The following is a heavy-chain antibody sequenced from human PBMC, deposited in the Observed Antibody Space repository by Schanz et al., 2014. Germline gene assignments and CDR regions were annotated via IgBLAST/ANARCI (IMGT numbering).Heavy chain of an antibody. J-gene: IGHJ4*02. CDR3: VKDLGTATREGWAFAS. Sequence: QVHLVESGGGVVQPGGSLRLSCAASGYIFTDFGLHWVRQAPGKGLEWVAYVGYDGINKYYADSVKGRFTISRDNSRNTLFLQMNSRRAEDTAVYYCVKDLGTATREGWAFASWGQGTLVTVSS. CDR2: VGYDGINK. CDR1: GYIFTDFG. V-gene: IGHV3-30*02. D-gene: IGHD1-7*01.